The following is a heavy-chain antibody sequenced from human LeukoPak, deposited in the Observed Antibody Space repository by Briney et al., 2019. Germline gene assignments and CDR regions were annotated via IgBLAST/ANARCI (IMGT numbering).Heavy chain of an antibody. Sequence: PGGSLRLSCAASGFTFSSYGMHWVRQAPGKGMEWVAVISYDGSTKYYADSVKGQFTVSRDNSKNTLYLQMDSLRAEDTAVYYCAKAAAGIEYYFEYWGQGTLVTVSS. D-gene: IGHD6-13*01. CDR1: GFTFSSYG. V-gene: IGHV3-30*18. CDR3: AKAAAGIEYYFEY. J-gene: IGHJ4*02. CDR2: ISYDGSTK.